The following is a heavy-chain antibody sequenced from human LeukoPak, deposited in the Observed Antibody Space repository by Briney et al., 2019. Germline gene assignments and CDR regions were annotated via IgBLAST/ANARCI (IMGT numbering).Heavy chain of an antibody. CDR2: ISGSGGST. Sequence: GGSLRLSCAASGFTVSSNYMSWVRQAPGKGLEWVSAISGSGGSTYYADSVKGRFTISRDDSKNTLYLQMNSLRAEDTAVYYCAKVLYGDLRVFDYWGQGTLVTVSS. D-gene: IGHD4-17*01. CDR1: GFTVSSNY. CDR3: AKVLYGDLRVFDY. V-gene: IGHV3-23*01. J-gene: IGHJ4*02.